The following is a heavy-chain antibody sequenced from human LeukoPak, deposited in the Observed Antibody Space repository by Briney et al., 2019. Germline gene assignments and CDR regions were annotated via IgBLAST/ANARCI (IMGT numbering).Heavy chain of an antibody. D-gene: IGHD5-12*01. V-gene: IGHV4-59*10. J-gene: IGHJ3*02. CDR1: GGSFSGYF. CDR2: IYTSGST. Sequence: SETLSLTCAVYGGSFSGYFWSWIRQPAGKGLEWIGRIYTSGSTNYNPSLKSRVTISVDTSKNQFSLKLSSATAADTAVYYCARARGDRGYAFDIWGQGTMVTVSS. CDR3: ARARGDRGYAFDI.